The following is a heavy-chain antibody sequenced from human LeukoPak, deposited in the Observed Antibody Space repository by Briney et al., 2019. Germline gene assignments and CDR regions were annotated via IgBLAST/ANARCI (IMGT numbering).Heavy chain of an antibody. CDR3: ARDSPGDYYDSSGFDY. J-gene: IGHJ4*02. CDR1: GYTFTGYY. CDR2: INPNSGGT. Sequence: GASVKVSCKASGYTFTGYYMHWVRQAPGQGLEWMGRINPNSGGTNYAQKFQGRVTMTRDTSISTAYMELSRLGSDDTAVYYCARDSPGDYYDSSGFDYWGQGTLVTVSS. D-gene: IGHD3-22*01. V-gene: IGHV1-2*06.